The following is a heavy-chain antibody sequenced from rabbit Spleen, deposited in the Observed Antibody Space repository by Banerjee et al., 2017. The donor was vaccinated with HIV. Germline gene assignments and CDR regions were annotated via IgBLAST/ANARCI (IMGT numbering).Heavy chain of an antibody. CDR3: ARDTGSSFSTYGMDL. V-gene: IGHV1S7*01. J-gene: IGHJ6*01. Sequence: QLKETGGGLVQPGGSLTLSCKASGIDFTKYYISWVRQAPGKGLEWIGAIYTGRGGTDYANWVNGRFTISSDNAQNTVDLQIDSLTAADTATYFCARDTGSSFSTYGMDLWGPGTLVTVS. CDR2: IYTGRGGT. D-gene: IGHD8-1*01. CDR1: GIDFTKYY.